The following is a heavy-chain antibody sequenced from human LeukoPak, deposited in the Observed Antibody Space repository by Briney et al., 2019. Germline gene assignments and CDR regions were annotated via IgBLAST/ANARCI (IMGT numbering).Heavy chain of an antibody. D-gene: IGHD3-9*01. CDR3: ARVCGTYDILTGYYYYMDV. J-gene: IGHJ6*03. Sequence: GASVKVSCKASGYTFTSYGISWVRQAPGQGLEWMGWISAYNGNTNYAQKLQGRVTMTTDTSTSTAYMELRSLRSDDTAVYYWARVCGTYDILTGYYYYMDVWGKGTTVTVSS. V-gene: IGHV1-18*01. CDR2: ISAYNGNT. CDR1: GYTFTSYG.